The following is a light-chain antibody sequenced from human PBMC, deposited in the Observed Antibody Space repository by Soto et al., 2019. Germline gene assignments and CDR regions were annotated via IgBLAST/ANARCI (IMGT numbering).Light chain of an antibody. J-gene: IGKJ1*01. CDR3: HQYNAWPGT. V-gene: IGKV3-15*01. CDR1: QNVNNY. Sequence: EIVMTQSPATLSVSPGERATLSCRTSQNVNNYLAWYQQKPVQAPRLLIYGASTRATGVPARFSGSGSGSEFTLTISSLQSEDFAVFYCHQYNAWPGTFGQGTKVAIK. CDR2: GAS.